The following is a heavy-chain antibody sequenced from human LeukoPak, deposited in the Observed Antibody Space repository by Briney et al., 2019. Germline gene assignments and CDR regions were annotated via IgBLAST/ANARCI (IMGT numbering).Heavy chain of an antibody. CDR1: GYTFTSYG. J-gene: IGHJ4*02. D-gene: IGHD3-22*01. V-gene: IGHV1-2*02. Sequence: PLASVKVSCKASGYTFTSYGISWVRQAPGQGLEWMGWINPNSGGTNYAQKFQGRVTMTRDTSISTAYMELSRLRSDDTAVYYCARATAASTVNSSGYYYWGQGTLVTVSS. CDR2: INPNSGGT. CDR3: ARATAASTVNSSGYYY.